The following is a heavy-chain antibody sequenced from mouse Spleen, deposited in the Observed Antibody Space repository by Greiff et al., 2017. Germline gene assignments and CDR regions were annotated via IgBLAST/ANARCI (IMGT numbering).Heavy chain of an antibody. J-gene: IGHJ4*01. CDR1: GYTFTSYW. CDR3: ARRLGYYGSSRYAMDY. V-gene: IGHV1-53*01. Sequence: QVQLQQPGTELVKPGASVKLSCKASGYTFTSYWMHWVKQRPGQGLEWIGNINPSNGGTNYNEKFKSKATLTVDKSSSTAYMQLSSLTSEDSAVYYCARRLGYYGSSRYAMDYWGQGTSVTVSS. D-gene: IGHD1-1*01. CDR2: INPSNGGT.